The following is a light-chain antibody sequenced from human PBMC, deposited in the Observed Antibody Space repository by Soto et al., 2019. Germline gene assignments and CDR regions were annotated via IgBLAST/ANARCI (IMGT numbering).Light chain of an antibody. CDR2: KAS. CDR1: QGIRND. J-gene: IGKJ1*01. Sequence: DIQMTQSPSSVSGYVGDRVTLTCRASQGIRNDLGWYQQKPGKAPKLLIYKASTLKSGVPSRFSGSGSGTEFTLTISSLQPDDFATYYCQHYNSYSEAFGQGTKVDI. V-gene: IGKV1-5*03. CDR3: QHYNSYSEA.